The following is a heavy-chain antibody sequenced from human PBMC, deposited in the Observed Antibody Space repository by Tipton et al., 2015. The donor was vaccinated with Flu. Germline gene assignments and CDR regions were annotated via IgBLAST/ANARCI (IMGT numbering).Heavy chain of an antibody. V-gene: IGHV4-34*01. J-gene: IGHJ6*02. Sequence: TLSLTCAVYGGSFSGYYWSWIRQPPGKGLEWIGEINHSGSTNYNPSLKSRVTISVDTSKNQFSLKLSSVTAADTAVYYCARFPKGGYYYYGMDVWGQGTTVTVSS. D-gene: IGHD3-16*01. CDR3: ARFPKGGYYYYGMDV. CDR2: INHSGST. CDR1: GGSFSGYY.